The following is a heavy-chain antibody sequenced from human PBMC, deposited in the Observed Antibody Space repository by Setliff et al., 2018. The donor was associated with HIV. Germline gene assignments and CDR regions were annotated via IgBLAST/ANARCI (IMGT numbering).Heavy chain of an antibody. V-gene: IGHV1-2*02. CDR1: GYTFTSYA. CDR2: INPNSGGTNYGGT. Sequence: GASVKVSCKASGYTFTSYAMNWVRQAPGQGLEWMGWINPNSGGTNYGGTNYAQKFQGRVTMTRDTSINTAYMELSGLRSDDTAMYFCARQLSNSLESWGQGTLVTVSS. J-gene: IGHJ4*02. D-gene: IGHD7-27*01. CDR3: ARQLSNSLES.